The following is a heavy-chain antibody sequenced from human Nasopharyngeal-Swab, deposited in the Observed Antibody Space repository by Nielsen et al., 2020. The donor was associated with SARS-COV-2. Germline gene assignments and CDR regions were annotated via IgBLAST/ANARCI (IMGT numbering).Heavy chain of an antibody. CDR2: ISSSSTYI. Sequence: GESLKISCVASKFIFSDYYMSWIRQAPGKGLEWVSSISSSSTYIFYADSLKGRFTISRDNAKNSLYMQMNSLRAEDTALYYCARATLLGGDYYGLDVWGQGTTVTVSS. CDR3: ARATLLGGDYYGLDV. V-gene: IGHV3-11*06. D-gene: IGHD4-17*01. CDR1: KFIFSDYY. J-gene: IGHJ6*02.